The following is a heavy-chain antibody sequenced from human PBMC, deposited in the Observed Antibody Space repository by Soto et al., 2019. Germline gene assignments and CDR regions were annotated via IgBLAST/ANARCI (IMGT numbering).Heavy chain of an antibody. CDR2: ISYDGSNK. CDR1: GFTFSSYG. D-gene: IGHD3-10*01. J-gene: IGHJ4*02. Sequence: QVQLVESGGGVVQPGRSLRLSCAASGFTFSSYGMHWVRQAPGKGLAWVAVISYDGSNKYYADSVKGRFTISRDNSKNTLYLQMNSLRAEDTAVYYCAKDYSRILWFGEPANWGQGTLVTVSS. V-gene: IGHV3-30*18. CDR3: AKDYSRILWFGEPAN.